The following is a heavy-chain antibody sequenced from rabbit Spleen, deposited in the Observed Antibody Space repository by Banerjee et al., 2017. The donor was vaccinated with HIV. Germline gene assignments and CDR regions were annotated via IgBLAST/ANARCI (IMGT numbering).Heavy chain of an antibody. V-gene: IGHV1S45*01. CDR3: TRDDGSGHYIDGYFNL. CDR1: GFTISDSYY. CDR2: IYAGNGKN. J-gene: IGHJ4*01. Sequence: QEQLEESGGDLVKPGASLTLTCKASGFTISDSYYMCWVRQAPEKGLEWIGCIYAGNGKNYYASWAKGRFTISKTSSTTVTLQVTSLTAADTATYFCTRDDGSGHYIDGYFNLWGQGTLVTVS. D-gene: IGHD1-1*01.